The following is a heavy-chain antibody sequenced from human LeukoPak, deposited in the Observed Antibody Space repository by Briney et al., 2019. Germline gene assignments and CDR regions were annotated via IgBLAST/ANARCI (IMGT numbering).Heavy chain of an antibody. D-gene: IGHD3-10*01. Sequence: MASETLSLTCAVYGGSFSGYYWSWIRQPPGKGLEWIGYIYYSGSTNYNPSLKSRVTISVDTSKNQFSLKLSSVTAADTAVYYCAREFGLLPWGQGTLVTVSS. CDR2: IYYSGST. CDR3: AREFGLLP. V-gene: IGHV4-59*01. CDR1: GGSFSGYY. J-gene: IGHJ4*02.